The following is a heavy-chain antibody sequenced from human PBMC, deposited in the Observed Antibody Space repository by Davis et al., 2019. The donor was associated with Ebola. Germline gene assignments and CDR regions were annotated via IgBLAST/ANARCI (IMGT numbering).Heavy chain of an antibody. Sequence: AASVKVSCKASGGTFSSYAISWVRQAPGQGLEWMGWMNPNSGNTGYAQKFQGRVTMTRNTSISTAYMELSSLRSEDTAVYYCARVRGPGVELRWFDPWGQGTLVTVSS. CDR2: MNPNSGNT. J-gene: IGHJ5*02. CDR3: ARVRGPGVELRWFDP. V-gene: IGHV1-8*02. CDR1: GGTFSSYA. D-gene: IGHD1-7*01.